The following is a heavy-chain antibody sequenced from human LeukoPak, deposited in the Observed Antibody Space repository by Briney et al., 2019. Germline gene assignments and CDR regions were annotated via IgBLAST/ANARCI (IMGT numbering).Heavy chain of an antibody. Sequence: RTGESLKISCKGSGYSFPSYWIVWGRQMPGKGLEWMGIIYPGDSDTRYSPSFQGQVTISADKSISTAYLQWSSLKASDTAMYYCARDGGGSGSYYYPDWGQGTLVTVSS. V-gene: IGHV5-51*01. CDR3: ARDGGGSGSYYYPD. CDR2: IYPGDSDT. D-gene: IGHD3-10*01. CDR1: GYSFPSYW. J-gene: IGHJ4*02.